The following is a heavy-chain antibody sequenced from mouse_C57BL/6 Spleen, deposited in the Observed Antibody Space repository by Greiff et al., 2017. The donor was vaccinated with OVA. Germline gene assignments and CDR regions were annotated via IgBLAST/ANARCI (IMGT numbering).Heavy chain of an antibody. J-gene: IGHJ4*01. CDR2: INPSTGGT. CDR1: GYSFTGYY. V-gene: IGHV1-42*01. CDR3: ARELKDYYAMDY. Sequence: VQLQQSGPELVKPGASVKISCKASGYSFTGYYMNWVKQSPEKSLEWIGEINPSTGGTTYNQKFKAKATLTVDKSSSTAYMQLKSLTSEDSAVYYGARELKDYYAMDYWGQGTSVTVAS. D-gene: IGHD1-3*01.